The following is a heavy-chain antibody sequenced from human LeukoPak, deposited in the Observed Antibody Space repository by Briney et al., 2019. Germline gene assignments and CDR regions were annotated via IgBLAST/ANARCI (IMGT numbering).Heavy chain of an antibody. D-gene: IGHD3-3*01. Sequence: SETLSLTCAVYGGPFSGYYWRWIRQPPGKGLEWIGEISHSGSTNYNPSLKSRVTISVDTSKNQFSLKLSSVTAADTAVYYCARGVGLRSDFDIWGQGTMVTVSS. V-gene: IGHV4-34*01. CDR2: ISHSGST. CDR1: GGPFSGYY. J-gene: IGHJ3*02. CDR3: ARGVGLRSDFDI.